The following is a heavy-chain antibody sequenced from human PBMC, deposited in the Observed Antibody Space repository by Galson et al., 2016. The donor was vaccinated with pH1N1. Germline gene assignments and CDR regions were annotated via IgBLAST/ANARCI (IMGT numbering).Heavy chain of an antibody. CDR3: ARDHQQSLDY. CDR1: GFTFSRYG. J-gene: IGHJ4*02. V-gene: IGHV3-33*08. D-gene: IGHD4-11*01. Sequence: SLRLSCAASGFTFSRYGMHWVRQAPGKGLAWVAVIWYEGINKDYADSVKSRFTISRDNSKNTLYLQMNSLRAEDTAIYYCARDHQQSLDYWGQGTLVTVSS. CDR2: IWYEGINK.